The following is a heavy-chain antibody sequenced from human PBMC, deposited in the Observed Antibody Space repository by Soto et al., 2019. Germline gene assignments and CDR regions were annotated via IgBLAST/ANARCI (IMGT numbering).Heavy chain of an antibody. CDR1: GFTFSSYG. J-gene: IGHJ4*02. V-gene: IGHV3-33*01. CDR2: IRYDGSNK. D-gene: IGHD5-12*01. CDR3: AREGEYSGYD. Sequence: QVQLVESGGGVVQPGRSLRLSCAASGFTFSSYGMHWVRQAQGKGLEWGAVIRYDGSNKYYADSVKGRFTISRDNSKNTLYLQMNSLRAEDTAVYYCAREGEYSGYDWGQGTLVTVSS.